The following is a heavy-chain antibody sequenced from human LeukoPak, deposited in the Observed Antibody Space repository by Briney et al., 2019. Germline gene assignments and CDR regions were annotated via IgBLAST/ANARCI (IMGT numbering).Heavy chain of an antibody. J-gene: IGHJ6*03. CDR3: ARAGGITGTTVYYYYYMDV. CDR1: GGTFSSYA. D-gene: IGHD1-7*01. Sequence: SVKVSCKASGGTFSSYAISWVRQAPGQGLEWMGGIIPIFGTANYAQKFQGRVTITADESTSTAYMELSSLRSEDTAVYYCARAGGITGTTVYYYYYMDVWGEGTTVTVSS. V-gene: IGHV1-69*01. CDR2: IIPIFGTA.